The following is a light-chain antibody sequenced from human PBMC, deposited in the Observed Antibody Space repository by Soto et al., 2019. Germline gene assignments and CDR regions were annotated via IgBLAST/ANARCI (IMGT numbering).Light chain of an antibody. Sequence: QSVLTQPASVSGSPGQSITISCTGTSSDVGAYNYVSWYQQHPGKAPKLMIYEVSYRPSGVSNRFSGSKSDNTASLTISGLQAEDEADYYCSSYTSTSPLVFGGGTKLTVL. CDR2: EVS. CDR3: SSYTSTSPLV. V-gene: IGLV2-14*01. J-gene: IGLJ2*01. CDR1: SSDVGAYNY.